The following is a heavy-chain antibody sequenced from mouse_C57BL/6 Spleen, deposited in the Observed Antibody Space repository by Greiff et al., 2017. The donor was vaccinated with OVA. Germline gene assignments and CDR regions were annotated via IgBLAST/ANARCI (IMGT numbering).Heavy chain of an antibody. J-gene: IGHJ1*03. CDR2: IHPNSGST. D-gene: IGHD1-2*01. CDR3: ARGTTAWYFDV. CDR1: GYTFTSYW. V-gene: IGHV1-64*01. Sequence: QVHVKQSGAELVKPGASVKLSCKASGYTFTSYWMHWVKQRPGQGLEWIGMIHPNSGSTNYNEKFKSKATLTVDKSSSTAYMQLSSLTSEDSAVYYCARGTTAWYFDVWGTGTTVTVSS.